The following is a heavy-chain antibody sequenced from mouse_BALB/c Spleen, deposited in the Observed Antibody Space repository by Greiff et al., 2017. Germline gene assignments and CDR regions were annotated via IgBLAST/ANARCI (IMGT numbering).Heavy chain of an antibody. CDR2: IYPGSGST. CDR3: TRAGRYDGAWFAY. D-gene: IGHD2-14*01. V-gene: IGHV1S22*01. J-gene: IGHJ3*01. CDR1: GYTFTSYW. Sequence: LQQPGSELVRPGASVKLSCTASGYTFTSYWMHWVKQRPGQGLEWIGNIYPGSGSTNYDEKFKSKATLTVDTSSSTAYMQLSSLTAEDSAVYYCTRAGRYDGAWFAYWGQGTLVTVSA.